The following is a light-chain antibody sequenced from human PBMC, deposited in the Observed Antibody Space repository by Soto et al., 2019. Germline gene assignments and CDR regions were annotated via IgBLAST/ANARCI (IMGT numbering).Light chain of an antibody. CDR1: SSDVGGYNY. CDR3: SSYTISSLVV. J-gene: IGLJ2*01. CDR2: DVS. Sequence: QSALTQPASVSGSPGQSITISCTGTSSDVGGYNYVSWYQQHPGKAPKLMIYDVSNRPSGVPIRFSDSKSGNTASLTISGLQAEDEADYYCSSYTISSLVVFGGGTKLTVL. V-gene: IGLV2-14*01.